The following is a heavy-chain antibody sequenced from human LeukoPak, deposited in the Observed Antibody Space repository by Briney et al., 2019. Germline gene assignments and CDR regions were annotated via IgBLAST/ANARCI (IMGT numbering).Heavy chain of an antibody. J-gene: IGHJ3*01. V-gene: IGHV3-48*03. D-gene: IGHD6-19*01. CDR1: GFTFSTSE. CDR2: IDGRGATI. Sequence: GGSLRLSCAASGFTFSTSEMNWVRQAPGKGLEWLSYIDGRGATIFYADSVKGRFTISRDNAKKSLYLQMNSLRVEDTALYYCVRDGISVAANAFDVWGQGTMVTVSS. CDR3: VRDGISVAANAFDV.